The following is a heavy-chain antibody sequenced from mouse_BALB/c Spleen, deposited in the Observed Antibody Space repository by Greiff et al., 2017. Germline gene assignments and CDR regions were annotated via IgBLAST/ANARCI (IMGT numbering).Heavy chain of an antibody. CDR2: INSNGGST. CDR1: GFTFSSYG. J-gene: IGHJ2*01. V-gene: IGHV5-6-3*01. Sequence: EVKLMESGGGLVQPGGSLKLSCAASGFTFSSYGMSWVRQTPDKRLELVATINSNGGSTYYPDSVKGRFTISRDNAKNTLYLQMSSLKSEDTAMYYCARVPLVYYFDYWGQGTTLTVSS. D-gene: IGHD6-1*01. CDR3: ARVPLVYYFDY.